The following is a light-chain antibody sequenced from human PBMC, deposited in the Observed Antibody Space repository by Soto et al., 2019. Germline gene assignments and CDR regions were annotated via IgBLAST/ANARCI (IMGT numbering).Light chain of an antibody. V-gene: IGKV1-5*01. CDR3: QQYNSYPWT. CDR1: QSISSW. Sequence: DIQMTQSPSKLSASVGDSVTITCRASQSISSWLAWYQQKPGKAPKLLIYDASSLESGVPSRFSGSGSGTEFTLTISSLQPDDFATYCCQQYNSYPWTFGQGTKVEIK. J-gene: IGKJ1*01. CDR2: DAS.